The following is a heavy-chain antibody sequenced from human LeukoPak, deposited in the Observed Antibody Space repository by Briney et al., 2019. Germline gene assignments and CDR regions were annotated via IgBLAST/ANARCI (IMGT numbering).Heavy chain of an antibody. CDR2: ISANNGNT. Sequence: ASVKVSCKASGYTFTSYYMHWVRQAPGQGLEWMGWISANNGNTNYAQNVQDRVTMTTDTSTSTAYMELRSLRSDDTAVYYCARLYYYGSGSLSYWGQGTLVTVSS. J-gene: IGHJ4*02. V-gene: IGHV1-18*04. CDR3: ARLYYYGSGSLSY. D-gene: IGHD3-10*01. CDR1: GYTFTSYY.